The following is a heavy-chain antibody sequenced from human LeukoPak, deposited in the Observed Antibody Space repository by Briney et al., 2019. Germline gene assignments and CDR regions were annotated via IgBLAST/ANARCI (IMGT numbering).Heavy chain of an antibody. CDR1: GFTFSSYA. CDR2: ICGAGGST. V-gene: IGHV3-23*01. D-gene: IGHD6-13*01. J-gene: IGHJ4*02. CDR3: AKDPFRFTSRSGAYYFDY. Sequence: PGGSLRLSCAASGFTFSSYAMSWVRQVPGKGLEWVSAICGAGGSTYYADSVRGRFTISRDDSKNTLYLQMNGLRAEDTAVYFCAKDPFRFTSRSGAYYFDYWGQGTLVTVSS.